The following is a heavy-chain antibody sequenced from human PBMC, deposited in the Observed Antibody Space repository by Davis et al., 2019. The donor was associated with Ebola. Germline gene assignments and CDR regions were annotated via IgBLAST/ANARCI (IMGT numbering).Heavy chain of an antibody. V-gene: IGHV1-18*01. J-gene: IGHJ4*02. CDR3: ARDQGTIYPYYFDY. CDR1: GYSFSSYD. CDR2: ISLYNGNT. Sequence: ASVKVSCKASGYSFSSYDVGWVRQAPGQGLEWMGWISLYNGNTNYAQKFQGRVTMTTDTSTSTAYMELRSLRSDDTAVYYCARDQGTIYPYYFDYWGQGALVTVSS. D-gene: IGHD1-7*01.